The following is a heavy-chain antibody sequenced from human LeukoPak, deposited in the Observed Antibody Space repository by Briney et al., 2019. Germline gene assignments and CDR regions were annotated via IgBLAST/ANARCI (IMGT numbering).Heavy chain of an antibody. CDR1: GGSISSSSYY. Sequence: PSETLSLTCTVSGGSISSSSYYWGWIRQPPGKGLEWIGSIYYSGSTYYNPSLKSRVTISVDASKNQFSLKLSSVTAADTAVYYCARRFPAHYFDYWGQGTLVTVSS. CDR3: ARRFPAHYFDY. CDR2: IYYSGST. D-gene: IGHD6-25*01. J-gene: IGHJ4*02. V-gene: IGHV4-39*01.